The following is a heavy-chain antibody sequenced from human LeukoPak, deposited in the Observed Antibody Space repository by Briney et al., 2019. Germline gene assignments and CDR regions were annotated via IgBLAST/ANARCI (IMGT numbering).Heavy chain of an antibody. CDR1: GFTFSRYW. V-gene: IGHV3-74*01. J-gene: IGHJ4*02. CDR2: INSDGST. Sequence: GGSLRLSCVASGFTFSRYWMLWVRQAPGKGLVWVSRINSDGSTIYADSVKGRFTVSRDDAKNTLYPQMNSLTADDTAVYYCARDRAGPGDYWGQGTLVTVSS. CDR3: ARDRAGPGDY. D-gene: IGHD1-1*01.